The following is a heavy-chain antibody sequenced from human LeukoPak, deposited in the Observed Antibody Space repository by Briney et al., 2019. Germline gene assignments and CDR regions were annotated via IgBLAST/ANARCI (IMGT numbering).Heavy chain of an antibody. D-gene: IGHD3-22*01. CDR3: ARGSVSYDSSGYYSNWFDP. Sequence: PSQTLSLTCAVSGGSISSGGYSWSWIRQPPGKGLEWIGYIYHSGSTYYNPSLKSRVTISVDRSKNQFSLKLSSVTAADTAVYYCARGSVSYDSSGYYSNWFDPWGQGTLVTVSS. J-gene: IGHJ5*02. V-gene: IGHV4-30-2*01. CDR2: IYHSGST. CDR1: GGSISSGGYS.